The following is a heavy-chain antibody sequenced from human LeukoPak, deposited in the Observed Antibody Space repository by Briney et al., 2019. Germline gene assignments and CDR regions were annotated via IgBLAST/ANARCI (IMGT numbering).Heavy chain of an antibody. CDR2: IQYDGTNK. J-gene: IGHJ4*02. D-gene: IGHD3-16*01. CDR1: GFTFSGYN. Sequence: GGSLRLSCAASGFTFSGYNIHWVRQAPGKGLEWVAFIQYDGTNKYYADSLKGRFTISRDNAKNSLYLQMNSLRAEDTAVYYCARDQGLYYFDYWGQGTLVTVSS. V-gene: IGHV3-30*02. CDR3: ARDQGLYYFDY.